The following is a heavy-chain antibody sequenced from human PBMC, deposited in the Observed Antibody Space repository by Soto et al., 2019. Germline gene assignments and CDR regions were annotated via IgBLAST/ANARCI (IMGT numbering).Heavy chain of an antibody. CDR2: ISDFNGNI. CDR3: ARVEDYFDSSGYNH. V-gene: IGHV1-18*04. J-gene: IGHJ4*02. CDR1: GYTFTSYG. Sequence: ASVKVSCKASGYTFTSYGITWVRQAPGQGLEWMGLISDFNGNIKYAQKFQGRVTMTTDTSTSTAYMELRSLGSDDTAVYHCARVEDYFDSSGYNHWGQGTLVTVSS. D-gene: IGHD3-22*01.